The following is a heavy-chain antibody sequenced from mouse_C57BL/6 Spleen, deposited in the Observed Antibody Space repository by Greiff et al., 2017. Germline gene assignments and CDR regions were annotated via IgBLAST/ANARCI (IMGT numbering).Heavy chain of an antibody. Sequence: DVMLVESGGGLVKPGGSLKLSCAASGFTFSDYGMHWVRQAPEKGLEWVAYISSGGSTIYYADTVKGRFTIYRDNAKNTLFLQMTSLMSEDTAMCYCARYFDVGGTGTTVTVSS. J-gene: IGHJ1*03. CDR2: ISSGGSTI. CDR1: GFTFSDYG. CDR3: ARYFDV. V-gene: IGHV5-17*01.